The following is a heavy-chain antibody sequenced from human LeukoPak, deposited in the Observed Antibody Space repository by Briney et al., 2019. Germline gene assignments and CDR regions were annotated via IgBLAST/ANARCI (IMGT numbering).Heavy chain of an antibody. CDR1: GFTLTSYA. CDR2: ISGSGGST. J-gene: IGHJ4*02. CDR3: AKDPRRSGGVIVTFDY. D-gene: IGHD3-16*02. V-gene: IGHV3-23*01. Sequence: GGSLRLSCAASGFTLTSYAMSWVRQAPGKGLEWVPPISGSGGSTYYADSVKGRFTISRDNSKNTLYLQMNSLRAEDTAVYYCAKDPRRSGGVIVTFDYWGQGTLVTVSS.